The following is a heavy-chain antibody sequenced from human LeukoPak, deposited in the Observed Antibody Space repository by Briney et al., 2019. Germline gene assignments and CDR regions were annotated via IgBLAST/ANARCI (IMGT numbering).Heavy chain of an antibody. CDR3: AARSQSTALIK. J-gene: IGHJ4*02. D-gene: IGHD5-18*01. V-gene: IGHV4-4*07. CDR1: GCSTSSYY. CDR2: MYTSGET. Sequence: PSETLSLTCTVSGCSTSSYYWSWIRQPAGKGLEWIGRMYTSGETNYNPTLKSRITISLDTSKNQFSLRLSSVTAADTAVYYCAARSQSTALIKWGQGTLVTVSS.